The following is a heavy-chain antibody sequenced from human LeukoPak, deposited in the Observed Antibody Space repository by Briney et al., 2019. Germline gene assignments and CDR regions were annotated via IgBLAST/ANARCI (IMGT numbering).Heavy chain of an antibody. V-gene: IGHV3-66*02. CDR2: IYSGGST. Sequence: GGSLGLSCAASGFTVSSNYMSWVRQAPGKGLEWVSVIYSGGSTYYADSVKGRFTISRDNSKNTLYLQMNSLRAEDTAVYYCTRDLTSTTMAAYYFDYWGQGTLVTVSS. CDR1: GFTVSSNY. D-gene: IGHD5-18*01. J-gene: IGHJ4*02. CDR3: TRDLTSTTMAAYYFDY.